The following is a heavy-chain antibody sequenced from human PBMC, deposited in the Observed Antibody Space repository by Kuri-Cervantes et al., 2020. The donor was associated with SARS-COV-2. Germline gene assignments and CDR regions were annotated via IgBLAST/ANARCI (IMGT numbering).Heavy chain of an antibody. CDR1: GYTFTGYY. CDR2: INPNSGDT. D-gene: IGHD1-14*01. Sequence: ASVKVSCKASGYTFTGYYMHWVRQAPGQGLEWMGWINPNSGDTNYAQNFQGWVTMTRDTSISTAYMELSRLRSDDTAVYYCATSGTSTDHYFDYWGQGTRVTVSS. V-gene: IGHV1-2*04. J-gene: IGHJ4*02. CDR3: ATSGTSTDHYFDY.